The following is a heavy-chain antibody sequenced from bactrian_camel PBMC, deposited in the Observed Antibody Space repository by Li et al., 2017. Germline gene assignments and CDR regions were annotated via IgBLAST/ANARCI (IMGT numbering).Heavy chain of an antibody. Sequence: VQLVESGGGLVQPGGSLRLSCAASGFTFSGYDMTWVRQAPGKEREGVATIDSDGSLSYADSVKGRFTISQDIAKNTLYLQMNSLKIEDTAVYYCAVGLWCPKTYWGQGTQVTVS. CDR3: AVGLWCPKTY. V-gene: IGHV3S42*01. J-gene: IGHJ4*01. D-gene: IGHD6*01. CDR1: GFTFSGYD. CDR2: IDSDGSL.